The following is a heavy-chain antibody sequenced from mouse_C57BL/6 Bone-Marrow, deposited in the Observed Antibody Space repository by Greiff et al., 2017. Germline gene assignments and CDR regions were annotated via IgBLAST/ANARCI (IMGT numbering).Heavy chain of an antibody. CDR3: TRPYYYGSSYPFAY. V-gene: IGHV1-5*01. J-gene: IGHJ3*01. Sequence: EVQLQQSGTVLARPGASVKMSCKTSGYTFTSYWMHWVKQRPGQGLEWIGAIYPGNSDTSYNQKFKGKAKLTAVTSASTAYMELSSLTNEDSVVYYCTRPYYYGSSYPFAYWGQGTLVTVSA. D-gene: IGHD1-1*01. CDR1: GYTFTSYW. CDR2: IYPGNSDT.